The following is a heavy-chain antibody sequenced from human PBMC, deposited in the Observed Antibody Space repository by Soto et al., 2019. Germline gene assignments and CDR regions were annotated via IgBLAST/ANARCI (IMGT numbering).Heavy chain of an antibody. V-gene: IGHV3-15*07. CDR3: TTGTGPVAD. D-gene: IGHD1-1*01. CDR1: GFTFSNAW. CDR2: IKSRTDGETT. Sequence: EVQLVESGGGLVKPGGSLRLSCAASGFTFSNAWMNWVRQAPGKGLEWVGRIKSRTDGETTDYVAPVKGRFSISRDDQKNTLYLQMKSLKPEATAVFYCTTGTGPVADWGQGTLVTVSS. J-gene: IGHJ4*02.